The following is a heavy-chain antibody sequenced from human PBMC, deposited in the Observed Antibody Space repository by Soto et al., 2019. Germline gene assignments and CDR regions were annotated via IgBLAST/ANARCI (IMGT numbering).Heavy chain of an antibody. Sequence: QITLMESGPPLVKPTQTLTLTCTFSGFSLSTGGVGVGWIRQPPGKALEWLALIYWDDDKRYSPSLRSRLTITKDTSQNQVVLTMTNMAPVDTATYYCTHSRCGGDCLQSYSSHYYYGMDVWGQGTTVTVSS. CDR1: GFSLSTGGVG. CDR2: IYWDDDK. V-gene: IGHV2-5*02. CDR3: THSRCGGDCLQSYSSHYYYGMDV. D-gene: IGHD2-21*02. J-gene: IGHJ6*02.